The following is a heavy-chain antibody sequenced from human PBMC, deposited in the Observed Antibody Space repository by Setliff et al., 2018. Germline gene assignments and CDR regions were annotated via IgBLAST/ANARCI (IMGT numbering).Heavy chain of an antibody. V-gene: IGHV4-34*01. CDR1: GGSFSDYW. CDR2: IHHSGST. J-gene: IGHJ2*01. Sequence: PSETLSLTCAVYGGSFSDYWWSWIRQLPGKGLEWIAEIHHSGSTNFHPSLKSRVAISVDLSKNQFYLNLRSVTAADTAVYFCARGTKTMVINYWYFDVWGRGTPVTVSS. D-gene: IGHD4-17*01. CDR3: ARGTKTMVINYWYFDV.